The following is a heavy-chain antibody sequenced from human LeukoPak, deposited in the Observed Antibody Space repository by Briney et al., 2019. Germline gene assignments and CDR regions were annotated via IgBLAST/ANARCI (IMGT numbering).Heavy chain of an antibody. CDR3: AKDAEEQWLPLSH. J-gene: IGHJ4*02. Sequence: GGSLRLSCAASGFTFSSYAMSWVRQAPGKGLEWVSAISGSGGSTYYAASVKGRFTISKDNSKNTLYLQMNSLRAEDTAVYYCAKDAEEQWLPLSHWGQGTLVTVSS. CDR2: ISGSGGST. CDR1: GFTFSSYA. V-gene: IGHV3-23*01. D-gene: IGHD6-19*01.